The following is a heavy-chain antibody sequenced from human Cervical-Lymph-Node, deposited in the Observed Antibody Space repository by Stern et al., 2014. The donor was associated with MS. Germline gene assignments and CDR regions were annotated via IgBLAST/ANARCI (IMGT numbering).Heavy chain of an antibody. J-gene: IGHJ4*02. V-gene: IGHV1-69*01. Sequence: VQLVESGAEVKKPESSVKVSCKASGGSFSSFDISWVRQAPGPRLEWLGELSPMFGVANYAQNLQGRVTFTADESPSTAYMELNSLRSEDTAVYYCARHQGGIAANWGQGTLVPVSS. CDR3: ARHQGGIAAN. D-gene: IGHD6-13*01. CDR1: GGSFSSFD. CDR2: LSPMFGVA.